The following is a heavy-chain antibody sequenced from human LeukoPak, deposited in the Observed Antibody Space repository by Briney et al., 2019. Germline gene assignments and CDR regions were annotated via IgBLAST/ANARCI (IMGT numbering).Heavy chain of an antibody. J-gene: IGHJ4*02. CDR3: ARDSNSFFDY. V-gene: IGHV1-69*04. CDR2: IMPIFGIA. D-gene: IGHD3-3*02. Sequence: SVKVSCKASGGTFSSYAISWVRQAPGQGLEWMGRIMPIFGIANYAQKFQGRVAITAEKSTSTAYMELSSLRSEDTAVYYCARDSNSFFDYWGQETLVTFSS. CDR1: GGTFSSYA.